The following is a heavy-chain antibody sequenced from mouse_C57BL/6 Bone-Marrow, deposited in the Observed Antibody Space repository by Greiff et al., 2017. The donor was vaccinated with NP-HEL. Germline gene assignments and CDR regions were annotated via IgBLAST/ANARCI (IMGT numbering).Heavy chain of an antibody. Sequence: EVKLQESGPELVKPGASVKISCKASGYSFTGYYMNWVKQSPEKSLEWIGEINPSTGGTTYNQKFKAKATLTVDKSSSTAYMQLKSLTSEDSAVYYCARCGGYGSSYFDYWGQGTTLTVSS. D-gene: IGHD1-1*01. CDR2: INPSTGGT. CDR1: GYSFTGYY. CDR3: ARCGGYGSSYFDY. V-gene: IGHV1-42*01. J-gene: IGHJ2*01.